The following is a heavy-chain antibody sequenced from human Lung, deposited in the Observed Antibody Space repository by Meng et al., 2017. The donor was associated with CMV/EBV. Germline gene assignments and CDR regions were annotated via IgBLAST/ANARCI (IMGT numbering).Heavy chain of an antibody. CDR1: GFTFTSYA. Sequence: GEXXKISCAASGFTFTSYAMSWVRQAPGEGLEWVSAISGSGGSTYYADSVKGRFTISRDNSKNTLYLQMNSLTAEDTAVYYCAKDGVVIPEGGMDVWGQGTXVTVSS. CDR2: ISGSGGST. V-gene: IGHV3-23*01. J-gene: IGHJ6*02. D-gene: IGHD2-2*01. CDR3: AKDGVVIPEGGMDV.